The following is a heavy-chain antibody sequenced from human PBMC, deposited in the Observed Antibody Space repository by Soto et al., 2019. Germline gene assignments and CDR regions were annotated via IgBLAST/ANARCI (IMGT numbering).Heavy chain of an antibody. J-gene: IGHJ6*02. CDR3: ATWGIYSSSWYIDLYGMDV. CDR2: FDPEDGET. V-gene: IGHV1-24*01. CDR1: GYTLTELS. D-gene: IGHD6-13*01. Sequence: ASVKVSCKVSGYTLTELSMHWVRQAPGKGLEWMGGFDPEDGETIYAQKFQGRVTMTEDTSTDTAYMELSSLRSEDTAVYYCATWGIYSSSWYIDLYGMDVWGQGTTVTVSS.